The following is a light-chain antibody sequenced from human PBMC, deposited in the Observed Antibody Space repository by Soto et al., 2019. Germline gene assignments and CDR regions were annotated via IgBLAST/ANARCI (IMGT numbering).Light chain of an antibody. J-gene: IGLJ1*01. Sequence: HSVLTQPASVSGSPGQSITISCTGISSDVGSYNLVSWYQHHPGKARKRIIYEGSKRPSGVSNRFSGSKSGKTASLTISGLQAEDEADDFCCLYISVAISLHNYDFGTGTKGTV. CDR3: CLYISVAISLHNYD. V-gene: IGLV2-23*01. CDR2: EGS. CDR1: SSDVGSYNL.